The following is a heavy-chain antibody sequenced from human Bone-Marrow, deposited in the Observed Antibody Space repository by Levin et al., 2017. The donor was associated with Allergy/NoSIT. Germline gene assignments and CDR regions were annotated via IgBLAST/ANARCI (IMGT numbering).Heavy chain of an antibody. CDR1: GDSISSGQNY. V-gene: IGHV4-61*02. CDR3: ARIHTSGWYYFDS. D-gene: IGHD6-19*01. J-gene: IGHJ4*02. Sequence: SQTLSLTCSVSGDSISSGQNYWTWIRQPAGKGLEWIGLVHISGNTKYNPSLKSRVTISIDTSKNQFSLNLRSVTAADTALYYCARIHTSGWYYFDSWGRGILVAVSS. CDR2: VHISGNT.